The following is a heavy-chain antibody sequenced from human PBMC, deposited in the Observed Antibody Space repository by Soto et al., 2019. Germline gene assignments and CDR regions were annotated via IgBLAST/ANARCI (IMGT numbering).Heavy chain of an antibody. CDR1: GGSISSDY. J-gene: IGHJ4*02. CDR2: IYFSGST. V-gene: IGHV4-59*01. D-gene: IGHD6-6*01. CDR3: ARVGGVAARTFAY. Sequence: PSETLSVTCTVSGGSISSDYWSWVRQPPGKGLEWIGYIYFSGSTNYNPSLESRVTISLDASKTQFSLKLRSLTTADTAVYYCARVGGVAARTFAYWGQGTLVTVSS.